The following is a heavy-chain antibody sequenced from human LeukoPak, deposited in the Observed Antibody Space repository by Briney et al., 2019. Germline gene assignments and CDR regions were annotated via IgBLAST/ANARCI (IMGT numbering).Heavy chain of an antibody. V-gene: IGHV4-4*02. D-gene: IGHD3-22*01. CDR2: IYHSGST. Sequence: GSLRLSCVASGFTFSSYAMSWVRQAPGKGLEWIGEIYHSGSTNYNPSLKSRVTISVDKSKNQFSLKLSSVTAADTAVYYCARLQRITMNAFDIWGQGTMVTVSS. CDR3: ARLQRITMNAFDI. J-gene: IGHJ3*02. CDR1: GFTFSSYAM.